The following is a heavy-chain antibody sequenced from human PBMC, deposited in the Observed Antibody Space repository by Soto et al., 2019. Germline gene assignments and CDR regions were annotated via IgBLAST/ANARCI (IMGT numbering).Heavy chain of an antibody. CDR3: ARDLLLSYYYYGMDV. J-gene: IGHJ6*02. CDR1: GFTFSSYS. V-gene: IGHV3-21*01. D-gene: IGHD2-21*02. Sequence: GGSLRLSCAASGFTFSSYSMNWVRQAPGKGLEWVSSISSSSSYIYYADSVKGRFTISRDNAKNSLYLQMNSLRAEDTAVYYCARDLLLSYYYYGMDVWGQGTTVNVS. CDR2: ISSSSSYI.